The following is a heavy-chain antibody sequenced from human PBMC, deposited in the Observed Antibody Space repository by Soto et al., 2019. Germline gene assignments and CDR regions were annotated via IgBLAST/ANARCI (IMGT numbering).Heavy chain of an antibody. CDR2: INGGADYT. V-gene: IGHV3-23*01. Sequence: PGGSLRLSCAASGFTFSIYAMAWVRQAPGRGLEWVSVINGGADYTYYADSVKGRFTISRDNTKNLVYLQMNRLRAEDTAVYYCARSGRDGYNPWGQGTLVTVSS. J-gene: IGHJ5*02. CDR1: GFTFSIYA. CDR3: ARSGRDGYNP. D-gene: IGHD5-12*01.